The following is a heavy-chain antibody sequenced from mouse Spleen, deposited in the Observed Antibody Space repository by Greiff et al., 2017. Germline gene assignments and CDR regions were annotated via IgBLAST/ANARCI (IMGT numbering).Heavy chain of an antibody. J-gene: IGHJ4*01. CDR1: GYAFSSYW. CDR2: IYPGDGDT. V-gene: IGHV1-80*01. D-gene: IGHD2-4*01. Sequence: QVQLQQSGAELVKPGASVKISCKASGYAFSSYWMNWVKQRPGKGLEWIGQIYPGDGDTNYNGKFKGKATLTADKSSSTAYMQLSSLTSEDSAVYFCARRGDYDYDGYYYAMDYWGQGTSVTVSS. CDR3: ARRGDYDYDGYYYAMDY.